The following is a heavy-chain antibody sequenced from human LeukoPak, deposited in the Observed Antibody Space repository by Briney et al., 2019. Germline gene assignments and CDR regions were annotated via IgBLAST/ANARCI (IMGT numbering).Heavy chain of an antibody. CDR3: ARAQEGCSRASCYLEP. CDR1: GASISSTNW. V-gene: IGHV4-4*02. J-gene: IGHJ5*02. D-gene: IGHD2-2*01. CDR2: MHHSGRT. Sequence: SETLSLTCAISGASISSTNWWIWVRQPPGKGLEWIGEMHHSGRTNYNPSLKSRITISVDKSKDQVFLRLNSVAAADTALYYCARAQEGCSRASCYLEPWGQGTLVTVSS.